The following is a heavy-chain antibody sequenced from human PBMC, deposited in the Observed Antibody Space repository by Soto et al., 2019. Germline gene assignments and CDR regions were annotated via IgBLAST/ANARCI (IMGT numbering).Heavy chain of an antibody. D-gene: IGHD6-13*01. J-gene: IGHJ4*02. CDR1: GGSISSGGYY. CDR2: IYYSGST. Sequence: TLSLTCTVSGGSISSGGYYWSWIRQHPGKGLEWIGYIYYSGSTYYNPSLKSRVTISVDTSKNQFSLKLSSVTAADTAVYYCARSSWKQQLVFDYWGQGTLVTVSS. V-gene: IGHV4-31*03. CDR3: ARSSWKQQLVFDY.